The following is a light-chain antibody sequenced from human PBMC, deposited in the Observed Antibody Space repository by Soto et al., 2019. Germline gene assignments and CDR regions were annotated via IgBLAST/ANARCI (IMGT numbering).Light chain of an antibody. CDR3: SSYTTSNTRQIV. Sequence: QSVLTQPASVSGSPGQSITISCTGTSSDVGGYSYVSWYQHHPGKAPKLMIFDVSNRPSGVSNRFSGSKSGNTASLTISGLQPEDEADYYCSSYTTSNTRQIVFGTGTKVTV. CDR2: DVS. V-gene: IGLV2-14*03. CDR1: SSDVGGYSY. J-gene: IGLJ1*01.